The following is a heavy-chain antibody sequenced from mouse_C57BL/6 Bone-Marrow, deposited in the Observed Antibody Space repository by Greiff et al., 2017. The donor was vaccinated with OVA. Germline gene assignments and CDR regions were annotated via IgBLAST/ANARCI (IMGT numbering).Heavy chain of an antibody. CDR1: GFTFSSYA. Sequence: EVKLVESGGGLVKPGGSLKLSCAASGFTFSSYAMSWVRQTPEKRLEWVATISDGGSYTYYPDNVKGRFTISRDNAKNNLYLQMSHLKSEDTAMYYCARVYYGSGGYWGQGTTLTVSS. J-gene: IGHJ2*01. CDR3: ARVYYGSGGY. D-gene: IGHD1-1*01. V-gene: IGHV5-4*03. CDR2: ISDGGSYT.